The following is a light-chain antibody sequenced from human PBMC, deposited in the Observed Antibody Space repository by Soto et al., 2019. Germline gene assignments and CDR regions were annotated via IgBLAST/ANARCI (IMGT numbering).Light chain of an antibody. J-gene: IGKJ1*01. Sequence: DVVMTQSPLSLPVTLGQPASISCRSSQSLVYRDGNTYLNWFQQRAGQSPRRLIYNVSNRDSGVPDRFSGSGSGSDFTLKISRVEAEDVGVYYCMQGTQWPRTFGQGTKVEIK. CDR2: NVS. CDR1: QSLVYRDGNTY. CDR3: MQGTQWPRT. V-gene: IGKV2-30*01.